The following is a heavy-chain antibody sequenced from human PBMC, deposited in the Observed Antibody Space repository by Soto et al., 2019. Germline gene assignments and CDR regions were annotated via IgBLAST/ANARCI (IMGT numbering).Heavy chain of an antibody. CDR2: VSGDGRDI. J-gene: IGHJ3*01. Sequence: QVQLVQSGGGAVLPGNSLRLSCAASGFPFSWAGMHWLRQTPGKGLEWVAVVSGDGRDIDYAESVRGRFSISRDNPKSTLYLQMNNLGVEDTAIYYCPRGLNKAAGGAFDVWGQGTQVIVSS. V-gene: IGHV3-33*01. CDR3: PRGLNKAAGGAFDV. D-gene: IGHD3-16*01. CDR1: GFPFSWAG.